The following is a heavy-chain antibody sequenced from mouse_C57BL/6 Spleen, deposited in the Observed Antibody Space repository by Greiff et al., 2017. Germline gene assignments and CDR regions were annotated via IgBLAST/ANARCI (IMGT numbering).Heavy chain of an antibody. Sequence: VQLQQSGPELVKPGASVKISCKASGYTFTDYYMNWVKQSHGKSLEWIGDINPNNGGTSYNQKFKGKATLTVDKSSSTAYMELRSLTSEDSAVYYCARGGVYGYDPYFDYWGQGTTLTVSS. J-gene: IGHJ2*01. CDR3: ARGGVYGYDPYFDY. V-gene: IGHV1-26*01. D-gene: IGHD2-2*01. CDR1: GYTFTDYY. CDR2: INPNNGGT.